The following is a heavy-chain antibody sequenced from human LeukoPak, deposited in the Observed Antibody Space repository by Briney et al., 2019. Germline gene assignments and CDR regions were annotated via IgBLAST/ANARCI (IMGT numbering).Heavy chain of an antibody. J-gene: IGHJ3*02. CDR1: GFTFRIYA. CDR2: ISSSSSYI. Sequence: GGSLRLSCAASGFTFRIYAMNWVRQAPGKGLEWVSSISSSSSYIYYADSVKGRFTISRDNAKNSLYLQMNSLRAEDTAVYYCARGGSSSPADAFDIWGQGTMVTVSS. V-gene: IGHV3-21*01. CDR3: ARGGSSSPADAFDI. D-gene: IGHD6-13*01.